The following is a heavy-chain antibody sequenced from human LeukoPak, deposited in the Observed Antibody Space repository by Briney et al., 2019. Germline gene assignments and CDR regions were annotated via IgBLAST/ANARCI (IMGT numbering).Heavy chain of an antibody. V-gene: IGHV4-39*07. CDR1: GGSISSSSYY. J-gene: IGHJ3*02. CDR2: IYYSGST. CDR3: AKDSRGWPPGAFDI. Sequence: SETLSLTCTVSGGSISSSSYYWGWIRQPPGKGLEWIGSIYYSGSTYYNPSLKSRVTMSVDTSKNQFSLKLSSVTAADTAVYYCAKDSRGWPPGAFDIWGQGTMVTVSS. D-gene: IGHD6-19*01.